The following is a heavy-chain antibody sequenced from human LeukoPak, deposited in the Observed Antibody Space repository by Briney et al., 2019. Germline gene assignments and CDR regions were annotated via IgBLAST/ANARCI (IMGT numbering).Heavy chain of an antibody. Sequence: GGSLRLSCAASGFTFSTYAMHWVRQAPGKGLEFVSAINPNGDTTFYANSVKDRFTISRDNSKNTPYLQMGSLRPEDMAVYYCAREMLGMSHYFEYWGQGTLVTVSS. CDR1: GFTFSTYA. J-gene: IGHJ4*02. D-gene: IGHD7-27*01. CDR2: INPNGDTT. V-gene: IGHV3-64*01. CDR3: AREMLGMSHYFEY.